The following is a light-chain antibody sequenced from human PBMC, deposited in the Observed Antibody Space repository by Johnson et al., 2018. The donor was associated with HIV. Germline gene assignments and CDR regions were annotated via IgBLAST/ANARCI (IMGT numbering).Light chain of an antibody. CDR2: DNN. CDR3: ATWHSSLTSGGV. CDR1: SSNIGNNY. V-gene: IGLV1-51*01. J-gene: IGLJ1*01. Sequence: QSVLTQSPSVSAAPGQKVTISCSGSSSNIGNNYVSWYQQLPGTAPKLLIYDNNKRPSGIPDRFSGSKSGTSATLGITGLQTGDEADYYCATWHSSLTSGGVVGTGTKVTVL.